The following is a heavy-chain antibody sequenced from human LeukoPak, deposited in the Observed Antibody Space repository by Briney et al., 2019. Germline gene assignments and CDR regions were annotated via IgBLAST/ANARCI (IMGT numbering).Heavy chain of an antibody. J-gene: IGHJ6*03. CDR2: IYYSGSI. CDR3: ARWSGSVTARNYYYYMDV. D-gene: IGHD6-6*01. Sequence: SETLSLTCTVSGGSISSYYWSWIRQPPGKGLEWIGYIYYSGSINYNPSLKSRVTISVDASRNQFSLNLSSVTAADAAVYYCARWSGSVTARNYYYYMDVWGEGTTVTVSS. V-gene: IGHV4-59*08. CDR1: GGSISSYY.